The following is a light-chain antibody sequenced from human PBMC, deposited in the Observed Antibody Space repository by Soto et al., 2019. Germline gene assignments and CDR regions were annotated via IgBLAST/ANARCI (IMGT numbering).Light chain of an antibody. J-gene: IGKJ1*01. CDR2: DAS. CDR3: QQYKSYWT. CDR1: QRISTW. V-gene: IGKV1-5*01. Sequence: DIQMTQSPSTLSASVGDGVTITCRASQRISTWLAWYQQKPGKAPKLLVSDASSLETGVPSRFGGSGSGTEFTLTLNSLQPDDFATYYCQQYKSYWTFGQGTKVDIK.